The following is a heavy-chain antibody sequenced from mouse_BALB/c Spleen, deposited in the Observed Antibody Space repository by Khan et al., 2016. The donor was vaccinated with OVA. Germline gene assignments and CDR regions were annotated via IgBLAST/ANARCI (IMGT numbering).Heavy chain of an antibody. Sequence: QIQLVQSGPELKKPGEIVKISCKASGFTLTDYGMNWVKQAPGKGLKWMGWINTYTGEATYADDFKGRFAFPLETSASSDYLQINTLKTEDTATSSCSKSNGNCWFAYWGRGTLVAVSA. V-gene: IGHV9-3-1*01. CDR1: GFTLTDYG. D-gene: IGHD2-1*01. CDR3: SKSNGNCWFAY. J-gene: IGHJ3*01. CDR2: INTYTGEA.